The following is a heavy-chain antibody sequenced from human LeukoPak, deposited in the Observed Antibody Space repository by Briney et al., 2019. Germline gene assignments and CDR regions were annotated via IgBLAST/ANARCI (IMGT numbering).Heavy chain of an antibody. CDR3: ARGDIVVVPATHMDV. V-gene: IGHV1-2*06. Sequence: ASVKVSCKASGYTFTRYYMHWVRQAPGQGLEWMGRINPNSGGTNYAQKFQGRVTMTRDTFISTAYMELSRLRSDDTAAYYCARGDIVVVPATHMDVWGKGTTVTVSS. CDR2: INPNSGGT. CDR1: GYTFTRYY. D-gene: IGHD2-2*01. J-gene: IGHJ6*03.